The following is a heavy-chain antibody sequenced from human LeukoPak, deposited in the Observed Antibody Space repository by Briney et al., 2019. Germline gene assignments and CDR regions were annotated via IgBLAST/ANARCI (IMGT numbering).Heavy chain of an antibody. D-gene: IGHD3-22*01. J-gene: IGHJ4*02. CDR3: ARLGSLYYYDSSGYSGVYYFDY. CDR2: INWNGGST. CDR1: GFTFDDYG. Sequence: GGSLRLSCAASGFTFDDYGMSWVRQAPGKGLEWVSGINWNGGSTGYADSVKGRFTISRDNAKNSLYLQMNSLRAEDTALYYCARLGSLYYYDSSGYSGVYYFDYWGQGTLVTVSS. V-gene: IGHV3-20*04.